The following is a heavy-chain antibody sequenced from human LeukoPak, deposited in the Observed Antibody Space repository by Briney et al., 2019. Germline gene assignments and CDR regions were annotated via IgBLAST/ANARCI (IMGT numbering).Heavy chain of an antibody. V-gene: IGHV1-58*02. Sequence: SVKVSCKASGFTFTSSAMQWVRQARGQRLEWIGWIVVGSGNTNYAQKFQERVTITRDMSTSTAYMELSSLRSEDTAVYYCAADIVVVTATRDLDAFGIWGQGTMATVSS. D-gene: IGHD2-21*02. CDR3: AADIVVVTATRDLDAFGI. J-gene: IGHJ3*02. CDR2: IVVGSGNT. CDR1: GFTFTSSA.